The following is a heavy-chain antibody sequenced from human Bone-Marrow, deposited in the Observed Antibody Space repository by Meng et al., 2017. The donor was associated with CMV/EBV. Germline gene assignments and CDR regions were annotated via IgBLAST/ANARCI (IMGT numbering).Heavy chain of an antibody. CDR2: LYSGGST. CDR1: FTVHTNY. J-gene: IGHJ4*02. V-gene: IGHV3-53*01. CDR3: ARNPPTGGSGTYYKYFDY. D-gene: IGHD3-10*01. Sequence: FTVHTNYMNWVRQAPGKGLEWVSVLYSGGSTYYADSVKGRFTISRDNSKNTLYLQMTSLRAEDTAVYYCARNPPTGGSGTYYKYFDYWGQGTLVTVSS.